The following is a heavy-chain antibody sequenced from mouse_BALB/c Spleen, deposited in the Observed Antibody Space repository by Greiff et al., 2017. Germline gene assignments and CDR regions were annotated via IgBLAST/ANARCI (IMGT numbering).Heavy chain of an antibody. CDR3: ARLGGNYAWFAY. CDR1: GYTFTSYW. V-gene: IGHV1S81*02. CDR2: INPSNGRT. Sequence: VQLQQPGAELVKPGASVKLSCKASGYTFTSYWMHWVKQRPGQGLEWIGEINPSNGRTNYNEKFKSKATLTVDKSSSTAYMQLSSLTSEDSAVYYCARLGGNYAWFAYWGQGTLVTVSA. J-gene: IGHJ3*01. D-gene: IGHD2-1*01.